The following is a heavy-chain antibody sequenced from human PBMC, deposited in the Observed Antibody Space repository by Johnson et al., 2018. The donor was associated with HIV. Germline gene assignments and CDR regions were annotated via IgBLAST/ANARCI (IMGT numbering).Heavy chain of an antibody. J-gene: IGHJ3*02. CDR3: ARARPNSYYYDSSGYPDAFDI. D-gene: IGHD3-22*01. CDR1: GFTFDDYG. CDR2: ISYDGSDK. V-gene: IGHV3-30*03. Sequence: QVQLVESGGGVVRPGGSLRLSCAAAGFTFDDYGMSWVRQAPGKGLEWVALISYDGSDKYYGDSVKGRFTISRDNSKNTLFLQMNSLRVEDTAVYYCARARPNSYYYDSSGYPDAFDIWGQGTMVTVSS.